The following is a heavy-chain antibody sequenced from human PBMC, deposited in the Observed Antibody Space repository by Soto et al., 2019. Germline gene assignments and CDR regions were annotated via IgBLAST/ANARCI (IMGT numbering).Heavy chain of an antibody. CDR3: AKNLRRYSYGHWFDP. D-gene: IGHD5-18*01. Sequence: GGSLRLSCAASGFTFSSYAMRWVRQAPGKGLEWVSAISGSGGSTYYADSVKGRFTISRDNSKNTLYLQMNSLRAEDTAVYYCAKNLRRYSYGHWFDPWGQGTLVTVSS. CDR2: ISGSGGST. J-gene: IGHJ5*02. CDR1: GFTFSSYA. V-gene: IGHV3-23*01.